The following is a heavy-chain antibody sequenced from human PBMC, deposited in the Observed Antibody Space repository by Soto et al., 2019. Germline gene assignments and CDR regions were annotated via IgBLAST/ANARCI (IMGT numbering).Heavy chain of an antibody. CDR1: GFRFSDYY. CDR2: IRGDSTTI. CDR3: ARIGGGGSCPDY. V-gene: IGHV3-11*01. D-gene: IGHD2-15*01. J-gene: IGHJ4*02. Sequence: PGGSLRLSCAASGFRFSDYYMSWMRQVPGEGLEWVSYIRGDSTTIYYADSVKGRFTISRDNAKNSLYLQMSSLRAEDTAVYYCARIGGGGSCPDYWGQGTLVTVSS.